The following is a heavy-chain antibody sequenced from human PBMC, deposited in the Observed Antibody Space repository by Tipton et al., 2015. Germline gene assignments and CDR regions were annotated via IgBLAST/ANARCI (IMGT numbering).Heavy chain of an antibody. V-gene: IGHV3-23*01. J-gene: IGHJ4*02. CDR3: AKLNYLWGKVGGYLDY. CDR1: GFTFSRSA. CDR2: ITGNSGTT. Sequence: GSLRLSCTGSGFTFSRSAMNWVRQAPGKGLEWVSTITGNSGTTYYAGSVKGRFTVSRDNSKNTLYLQLNSLRAEDTAIYYCAKLNYLWGKVGGYLDYWGQGTLVTVSS. D-gene: IGHD3-16*01.